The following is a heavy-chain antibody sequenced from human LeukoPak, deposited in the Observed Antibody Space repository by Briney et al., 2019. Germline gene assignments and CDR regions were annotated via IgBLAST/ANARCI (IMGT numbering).Heavy chain of an antibody. CDR3: ARSSWFGGRSEWRWFDP. CDR1: GYTFSSYG. Sequence: GASVKVSCKSSGYTFSSYGIIWVRQAPGQGLKWMGWISGYTGNTNYAQNLQGRVTMTTDTSTSTAYMELRSLRSDDTALYYCARSSWFGGRSEWRWFDPWGQGTLVTVSS. D-gene: IGHD3-10*01. V-gene: IGHV1-18*01. J-gene: IGHJ5*02. CDR2: ISGYTGNT.